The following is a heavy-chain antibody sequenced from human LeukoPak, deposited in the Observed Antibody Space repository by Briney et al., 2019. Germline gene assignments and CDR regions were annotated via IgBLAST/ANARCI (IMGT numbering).Heavy chain of an antibody. Sequence: PGGSLRLSCAASGFTSSSDSMNWVRQAPGKGLEWVSSISSSSSYIYYADSVKGRFTISRDKAKNSLYLQMNSLRAEDTAIYYCAREGMVATFDYWGQGTLVTVSS. J-gene: IGHJ4*02. V-gene: IGHV3-21*01. CDR3: AREGMVATFDY. CDR1: GFTSSSDS. D-gene: IGHD5-12*01. CDR2: ISSSSSYI.